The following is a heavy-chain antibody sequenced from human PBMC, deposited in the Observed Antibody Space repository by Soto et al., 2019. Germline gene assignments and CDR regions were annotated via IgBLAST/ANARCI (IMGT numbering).Heavy chain of an antibody. J-gene: IGHJ6*02. Sequence: SVKVSCNASGGTFSSYAISWVRQAPGQGLEWMGGIIPIFGTANYAQKFQGRVTITADESTSTAYMELSSLRSEDTAVYYCATVTNYYYYYGMDVWGQGTTVTVSS. V-gene: IGHV1-69*13. CDR1: GGTFSSYA. CDR3: ATVTNYYYYYGMDV. CDR2: IIPIFGTA. D-gene: IGHD4-17*01.